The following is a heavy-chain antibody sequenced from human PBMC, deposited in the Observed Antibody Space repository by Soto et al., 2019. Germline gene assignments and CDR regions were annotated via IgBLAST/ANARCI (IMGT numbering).Heavy chain of an antibody. D-gene: IGHD2-15*01. CDR3: ARGLEQKAWWDYYYMDV. J-gene: IGHJ6*03. V-gene: IGHV4-34*01. CDR2: INHSGST. CDR1: GGCFSGYY. Sequence: SETLSLTCAVYGGCFSGYYWSWIRQPPGKGLEWIGEINHSGSTNYNPSLKSRVTISVDTSKNQFSLKLSSVTAADTAVYYCARGLEQKAWWDYYYMDVWGKGTTVTVSS.